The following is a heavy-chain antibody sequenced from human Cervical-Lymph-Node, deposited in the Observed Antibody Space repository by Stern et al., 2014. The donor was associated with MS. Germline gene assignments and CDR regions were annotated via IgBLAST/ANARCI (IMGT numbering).Heavy chain of an antibody. CDR2: FDPEDGET. V-gene: IGHV1-24*01. D-gene: IGHD3-10*01. CDR3: ATDRGVK. Sequence: VQLVQSGAELNKPGASLTLSCTLAGHPLSELALHWLRKLPTRCLAWMGQFDPEDGETVYAQQFPGRRSMTEHTPTSTAYITMTARRAEDTAVYYCATDRGVKWGPGTLVTVSS. J-gene: IGHJ4*02. CDR1: GHPLSELA.